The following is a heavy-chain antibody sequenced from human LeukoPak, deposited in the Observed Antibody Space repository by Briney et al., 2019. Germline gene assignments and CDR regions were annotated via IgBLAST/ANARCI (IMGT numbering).Heavy chain of an antibody. CDR1: GFTFTSDA. V-gene: IGHV3-64D*09. Sequence: GGSLRLSCSASGFTFTSDAMHWVRQAPGQGLEYVSGISSNGGSTYYADSMKGRFTISRNNSKNTLSLQMSSLRPEDTAVYHCVKGGSSTWSWFDPWGQGTLVTVSS. CDR2: ISSNGGST. CDR3: VKGGSSTWSWFDP. J-gene: IGHJ5*02. D-gene: IGHD6-13*01.